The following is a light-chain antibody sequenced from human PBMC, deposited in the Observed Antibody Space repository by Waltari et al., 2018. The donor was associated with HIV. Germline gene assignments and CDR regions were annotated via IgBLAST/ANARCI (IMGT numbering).Light chain of an antibody. J-gene: IGLJ3*02. CDR3: CSYAGSYTWV. Sequence: QSALPQPRSVSGAPGPSVTMSCTGTNSHVGAYNYVSWYQQYPGKAPRLIVHDVTQRPSGVPDRFSGSKSGNTASLTISGLQAEDEADYYCCSYAGSYTWVFGEGTKLTVL. CDR1: NSHVGAYNY. CDR2: DVT. V-gene: IGLV2-11*01.